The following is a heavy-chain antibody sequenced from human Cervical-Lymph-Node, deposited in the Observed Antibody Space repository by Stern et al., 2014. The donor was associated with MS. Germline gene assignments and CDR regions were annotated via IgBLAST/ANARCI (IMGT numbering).Heavy chain of an antibody. CDR2: MNSNSGNT. Sequence: QVQLVQSGAEVKKPGASVKVSCKASGYTFINHDIDWFRQATGQGLEWMGWMNSNSGNTGYAQKFQGRVTMTRDTSISTAYMELSSLRSEDTAVYYCARGSGSHGRDWFDPWGQGTLVTVSS. J-gene: IGHJ5*02. V-gene: IGHV1-8*01. CDR3: ARGSGSHGRDWFDP. D-gene: IGHD1-26*01. CDR1: GYTFINHD.